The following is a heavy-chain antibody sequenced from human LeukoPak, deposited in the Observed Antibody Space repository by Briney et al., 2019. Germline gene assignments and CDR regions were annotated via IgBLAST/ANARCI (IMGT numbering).Heavy chain of an antibody. V-gene: IGHV1-69*13. CDR3: ARSFYGGPTSKYYFDY. Sequence: ASVKVPCKASGGTFSSYAISWVRQAPGQGLEWMGGIIPIFGTANYAQKFQGRVTITADESTSTAYMELSSLRSEDTAVYYCARSFYGGPTSKYYFDYWGQGTLVTVSS. D-gene: IGHD4-23*01. CDR1: GGTFSSYA. CDR2: IIPIFGTA. J-gene: IGHJ4*02.